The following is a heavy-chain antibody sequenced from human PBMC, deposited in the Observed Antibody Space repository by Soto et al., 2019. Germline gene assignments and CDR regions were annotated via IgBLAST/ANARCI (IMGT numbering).Heavy chain of an antibody. D-gene: IGHD2-15*01. CDR1: GYTFNNYG. CDR3: ARCYCSVGSCYTCWHFDL. J-gene: IGHJ2*01. V-gene: IGHV1-18*03. CDR2: IGPYNGNT. Sequence: QVQLVQSGAEVKKPGASVKVSCKASGYTFNNYGISWVRQAPGQGLEWMGWIGPYNGNTDHAQNFQGRVTMTTDTTTKPAYMELRSLRCDDMALYYCARCYCSVGSCYTCWHFDLWGRGTLVTVSS.